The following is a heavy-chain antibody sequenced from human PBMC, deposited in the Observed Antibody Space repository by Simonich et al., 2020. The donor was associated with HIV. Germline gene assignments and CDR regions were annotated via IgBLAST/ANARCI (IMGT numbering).Heavy chain of an antibody. J-gene: IGHJ4*02. V-gene: IGHV4-34*01. CDR2: INHSGCT. Sequence: QVQLQQWGAGLLKPSETLSLTCAVYGGSFIGYYWSWIRQPPGKGLEWIGEINHSGCTNYNPSLKSRVTISVDTSKNQFSLKLSSVTAADTAVYYCARRHPTTVTTPYFDYWGQGTLVTVSS. CDR3: ARRHPTTVTTPYFDY. CDR1: GGSFIGYY. D-gene: IGHD4-17*01.